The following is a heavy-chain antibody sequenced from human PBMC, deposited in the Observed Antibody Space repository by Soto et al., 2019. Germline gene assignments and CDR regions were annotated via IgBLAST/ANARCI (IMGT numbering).Heavy chain of an antibody. Sequence: GASVKVSCKASGYTFTSYGISCVRQAPGQVLEWMGWISAYNGNTNYAQKLQGRVTMTTDTSTSTAYMELRSLRSDDTAVYYCARGYCSSTSCYTRKNYYYGMDVWGQGTTVTVSS. J-gene: IGHJ6*02. CDR2: ISAYNGNT. CDR3: ARGYCSSTSCYTRKNYYYGMDV. V-gene: IGHV1-18*01. D-gene: IGHD2-2*02. CDR1: GYTFTSYG.